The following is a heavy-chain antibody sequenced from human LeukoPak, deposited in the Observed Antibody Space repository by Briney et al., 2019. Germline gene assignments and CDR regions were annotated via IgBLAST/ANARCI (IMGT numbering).Heavy chain of an antibody. J-gene: IGHJ3*02. D-gene: IGHD3-22*01. Sequence: GGSLRLSCAASGIILSSYWMGWVRQAPGKGLEWLANIGGDGDRKFYVDSVKGRFTISRDNAENSLYLQMNSLRAEDTAVYYCARAGWYYYDSSGSDVGAFDIWGQGAMVTVSS. CDR1: GIILSSYW. V-gene: IGHV3-7*01. CDR2: IGGDGDRK. CDR3: ARAGWYYYDSSGSDVGAFDI.